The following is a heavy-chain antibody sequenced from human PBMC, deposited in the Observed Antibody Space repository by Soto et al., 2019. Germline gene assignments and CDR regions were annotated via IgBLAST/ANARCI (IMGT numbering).Heavy chain of an antibody. CDR3: ARRRDAYTFFDY. V-gene: IGHV4-61*08. CDR1: GFSLSTSGMC. Sequence: SGPTLVNPTQTLTLTCTFSGFSLSTSGMCVSWIRQPPGKGLEWIGYIFYSGSTNYNPSLKSRVTISVDTSKNQFSLKLSSVTAADTAVYYCARRRDAYTFFDYWGQGTLVTVSS. J-gene: IGHJ4*02. CDR2: IFYSGST. D-gene: IGHD2-2*01.